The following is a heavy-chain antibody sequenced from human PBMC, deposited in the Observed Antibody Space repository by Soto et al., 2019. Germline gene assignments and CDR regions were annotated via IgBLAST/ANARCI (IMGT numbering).Heavy chain of an antibody. CDR3: ARSTNDYGDRH. CDR1: GYTFTSYD. V-gene: IGHV1-8*01. J-gene: IGHJ4*02. Sequence: QVQLVQSGAEVKKPGASVKVSCKASGYTFTSYDINWVRQATGQGLEWMGWMNPNSGNPGYAQKFQGRVTLPRNTPTRTAYMELSSLRSEDTAVYYCARSTNDYGDRHWGQGTLVTVSS. D-gene: IGHD4-17*01. CDR2: MNPNSGNP.